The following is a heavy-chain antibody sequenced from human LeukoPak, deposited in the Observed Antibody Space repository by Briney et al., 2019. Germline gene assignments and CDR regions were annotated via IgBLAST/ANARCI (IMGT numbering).Heavy chain of an antibody. CDR2: IIPIFGTA. Sequence: SAKVSCKASGGTFSSYAISWVRQAPGQGLEWMGGIIPIFGTANYAQKFQGRVTITTDESTSTAYMELSSLRSEDTAVYYCARDRLGITGTIYYYMDVWGKGTTVTVSS. V-gene: IGHV1-69*05. J-gene: IGHJ6*03. CDR1: GGTFSSYA. D-gene: IGHD1-7*01. CDR3: ARDRLGITGTIYYYMDV.